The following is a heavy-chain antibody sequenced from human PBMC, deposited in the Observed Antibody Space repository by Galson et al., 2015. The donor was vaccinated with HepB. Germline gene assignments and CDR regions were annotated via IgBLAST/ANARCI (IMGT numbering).Heavy chain of an antibody. J-gene: IGHJ4*01. V-gene: IGHV3-30-3*01. CDR2: ISYDGSNK. CDR1: GFTFSSYA. Sequence: SLRLSCAASGFTFSSYAMHWVRQAPGKGLQWVAVISYDGSNKYYAGSVKGRFTISRDSSKNTLFLQMSSLRPEDTAVDYCARVQRTWVNLAPLDFWGHGTLVTVSS. D-gene: IGHD6-25*01. CDR3: ARVQRTWVNLAPLDF.